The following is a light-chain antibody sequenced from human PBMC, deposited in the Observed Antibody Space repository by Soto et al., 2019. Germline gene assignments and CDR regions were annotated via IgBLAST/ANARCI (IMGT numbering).Light chain of an antibody. CDR3: QQYGSSEII. J-gene: IGKJ5*01. CDR1: QSVPRTY. V-gene: IGKV3-20*01. Sequence: DIVLTQSPGSLSLSPGERATLSCRASQSVPRTYLAWYQQKPGQAPRLLIYGASKRATGIPDRFSGSVSGTDFTLTITRLEPEDFAVFYCQQYGSSEIIFGQGTRLEI. CDR2: GAS.